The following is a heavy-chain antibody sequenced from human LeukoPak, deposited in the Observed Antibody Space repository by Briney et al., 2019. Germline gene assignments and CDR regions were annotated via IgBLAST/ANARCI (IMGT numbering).Heavy chain of an antibody. Sequence: QAGGSLRLSCAASGFTFTYFAFSWVRQAPGKGLEWVSTISSSGDSTYYADSVKGRFTLSRDNSKNTLYLQMNSLRAEDTAVYYCAKNGKYYFDYWGQGTLLTVSS. J-gene: IGHJ4*02. CDR3: AKNGKYYFDY. CDR1: GFTFTYFA. V-gene: IGHV3-23*01. CDR2: ISSSGDST.